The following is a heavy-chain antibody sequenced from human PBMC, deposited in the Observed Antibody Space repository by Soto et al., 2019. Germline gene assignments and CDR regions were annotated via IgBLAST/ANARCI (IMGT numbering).Heavy chain of an antibody. J-gene: IGHJ6*02. CDR1: GYTFTDHY. CDR2: INPHSGDT. CDR3: ARGRTVNFYGMDV. D-gene: IGHD4-17*01. V-gene: IGHV1-2*02. Sequence: QVQLVQSGAEVKKPGASVKVSYVASGYTFTDHYIHWVRQAPGQGLEWMGWINPHSGDTIYAQKFQGRFTLTRDTSISRAYMELSRLRSDDTAVYYCARGRTVNFYGMDVWGQGTTVTVSS.